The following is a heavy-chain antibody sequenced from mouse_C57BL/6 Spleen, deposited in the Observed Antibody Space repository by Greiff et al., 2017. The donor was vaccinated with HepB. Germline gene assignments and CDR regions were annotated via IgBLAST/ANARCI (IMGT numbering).Heavy chain of an antibody. V-gene: IGHV1-31*01. CDR3: ARGVITTVVEEAMDY. Sequence: VQLKQSGPELVKPGASVKISCKASGYSFTGYYMHWVKQSHGNILDWIGYIYPYNGVSSYNQKFKGKATLTVDKSSSTAYMELRSLTSEDSAVYYCARGVITTVVEEAMDYLGQGTSVTVSS. CDR2: IYPYNGVS. D-gene: IGHD1-1*01. J-gene: IGHJ4*01. CDR1: GYSFTGYY.